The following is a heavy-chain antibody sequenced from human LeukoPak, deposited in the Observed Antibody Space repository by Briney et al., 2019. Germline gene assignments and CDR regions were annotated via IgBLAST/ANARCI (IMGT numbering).Heavy chain of an antibody. Sequence: GGSLRLSCAASGFTFSDYVMNWVRQAPGKGLEWVSSISNSSSYIYYADSLKGRFTISRDNAKNSLYLQMNSLRAEDTAVYYCAGLWFGDRPPFDYWGQGTLVTVSS. CDR2: ISNSSSYI. J-gene: IGHJ4*02. CDR1: GFTFSDYV. CDR3: AGLWFGDRPPFDY. V-gene: IGHV3-21*01. D-gene: IGHD3-10*01.